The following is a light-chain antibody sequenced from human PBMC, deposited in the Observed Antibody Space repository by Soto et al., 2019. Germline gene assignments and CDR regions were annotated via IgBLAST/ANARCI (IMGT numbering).Light chain of an antibody. CDR1: TSNIGDNY. Sequence: QSALTQPPSVSAAPGEKVTISCSGGTSNIGDNYVSWYQQVPGTAPKLLIYDNIKRPSGIPPRFSGSKSGTSATLDITGLQTGDEADYYCGTWDSSLSGGVFGGGTKVTVL. CDR3: GTWDSSLSGGV. J-gene: IGLJ3*02. CDR2: DNI. V-gene: IGLV1-51*01.